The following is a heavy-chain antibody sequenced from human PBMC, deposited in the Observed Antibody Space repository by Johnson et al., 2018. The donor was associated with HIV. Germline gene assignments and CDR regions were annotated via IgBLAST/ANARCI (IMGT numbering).Heavy chain of an antibody. D-gene: IGHD4-23*01. J-gene: IGHJ3*02. CDR1: GFTFSTYA. V-gene: IGHV3-23*04. CDR3: RVVTGAFDI. CDR2: ICGSGGTT. Sequence: MLLVESGGGLVQPGGSLRLSCAASGFTFSTYAMTWVRQAPGRGLEWVSTICGSGGTTYYAHSVKGRFTISRDSSKNTLYLQMNSLRAEDTAVYYCRVVTGAFDIWGQGTMVTVSS.